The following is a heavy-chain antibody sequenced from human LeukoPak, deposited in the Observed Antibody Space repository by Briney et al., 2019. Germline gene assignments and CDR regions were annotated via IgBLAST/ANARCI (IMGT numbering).Heavy chain of an antibody. CDR1: GFTFSAYY. V-gene: IGHV3-7*01. Sequence: PGGSLRLSCVASGFTFSAYYMSWVRQAPGKGLEWVANIHQDGSDFYYVDSVKGRFTISRDNAKNSMYLQMNSLRAEDTAVYYCARYDYDGSGYYFDNWGQGILVTVSS. J-gene: IGHJ4*02. CDR2: IHQDGSDF. D-gene: IGHD3-22*01. CDR3: ARYDYDGSGYYFDN.